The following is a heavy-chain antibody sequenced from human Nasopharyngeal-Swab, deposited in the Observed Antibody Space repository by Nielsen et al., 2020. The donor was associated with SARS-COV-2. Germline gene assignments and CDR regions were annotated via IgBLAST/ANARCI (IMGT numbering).Heavy chain of an antibody. D-gene: IGHD3-22*01. CDR3: ARVYYDSSGYYYYYYYYYMDV. CDR2: IYYSGST. J-gene: IGHJ6*03. CDR1: GGSISSSSYH. Sequence: SETLSLTCTVSGGSISSSSYHWGWIRQPPGKGLEWIGSIYYSGSTYYNPSLKSRVTISVDTSKNQFSLKLSSVTAADTAVYYCARVYYDSSGYYYYYYYYYMDVWGKGTTVTVSS. V-gene: IGHV4-39*07.